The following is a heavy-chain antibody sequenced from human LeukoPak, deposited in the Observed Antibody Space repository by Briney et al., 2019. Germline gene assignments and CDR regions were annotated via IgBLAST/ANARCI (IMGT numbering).Heavy chain of an antibody. CDR1: GYSFTSYW. Sequence: GESLKISCKGSGYSFTSYWIGWVRQMPGKGLGWMGIIYPGDSDTRYSPSFQGQVTISADKSISTAYLQWSSLKASDTAMYYCARQRLGFSSSRDFDYWGQGTLVTVSS. V-gene: IGHV5-51*01. D-gene: IGHD6-6*01. CDR3: ARQRLGFSSSRDFDY. CDR2: IYPGDSDT. J-gene: IGHJ4*02.